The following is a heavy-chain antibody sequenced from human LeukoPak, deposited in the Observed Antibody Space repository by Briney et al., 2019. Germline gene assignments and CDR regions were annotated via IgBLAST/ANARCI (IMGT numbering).Heavy chain of an antibody. J-gene: IGHJ3*02. CDR1: GYSFTSYW. D-gene: IGHD3-16*02. V-gene: IGHV5-51*01. CDR3: ARVYDYVWGSYRNLDAFDI. CDR2: IYPGDSDT. Sequence: GESLKISCKGSGYSFTSYWIGWVSQMPGKGLEWMGIIYPGDSDTRYSPSFQGQVTISADKSISTAYLQWSSLKASDTAMYYCARVYDYVWGSYRNLDAFDIWGQGTMVTVSS.